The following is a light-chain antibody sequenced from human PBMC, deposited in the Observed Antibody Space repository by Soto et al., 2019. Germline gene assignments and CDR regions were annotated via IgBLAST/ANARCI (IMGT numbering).Light chain of an antibody. CDR1: QSVDIN. CDR3: QQYRGWPRT. CDR2: GAS. V-gene: IGKV3D-15*01. J-gene: IGKJ1*01. Sequence: EIVLTQSPATLSVSPGERVTLSCRASQSVDINLAWYQQKPGQAPRLLIYGASTRATDMPGRFRGSGAGAELTLTISSLQSEDSAVYYCQQYRGWPRTFGQGTKVEI.